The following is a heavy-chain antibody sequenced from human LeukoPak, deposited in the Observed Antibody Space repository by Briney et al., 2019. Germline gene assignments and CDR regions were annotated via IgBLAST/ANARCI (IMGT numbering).Heavy chain of an antibody. CDR2: INPHSGGT. V-gene: IGHV1-2*02. J-gene: IGHJ4*02. CDR3: ARDNRVVVVVAATPGDY. Sequence: ASVKVSCKASGYTFTDYYVHWVRQAPGQGLEWMGWINPHSGGTNFAQKFQGRVTMTRDTSISTAYMELSRLRSDDTAVYYCARDNRVVVVVAATPGDYWGQGTLVTVSS. CDR1: GYTFTDYY. D-gene: IGHD2-15*01.